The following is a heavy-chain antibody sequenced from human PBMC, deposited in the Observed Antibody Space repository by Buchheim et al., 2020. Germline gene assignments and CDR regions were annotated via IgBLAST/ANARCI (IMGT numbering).Heavy chain of an antibody. CDR3: AKGLRYYDRRGDAFDI. D-gene: IGHD3-22*01. CDR2: ISYDGSNK. V-gene: IGHV3-30*18. J-gene: IGHJ3*02. Sequence: QVQLVESGGGVVQPGRSLRLSCAASGFTFSSYGMHWVRQAPGKGLEWVAVISYDGSNKYYADSVKGRFTISRDNSKNTLYLQMNSLRAEDTAVYYCAKGLRYYDRRGDAFDIWGQGT. CDR1: GFTFSSYG.